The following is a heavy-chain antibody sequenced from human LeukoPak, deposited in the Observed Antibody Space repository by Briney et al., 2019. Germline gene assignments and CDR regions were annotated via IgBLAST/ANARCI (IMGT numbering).Heavy chain of an antibody. D-gene: IGHD6-13*01. CDR3: AKSRVAAAGCDWFDP. J-gene: IGHJ5*02. Sequence: PGGSLRLSCAASGFTFSSYAMSWVRQAPGKGLEWFSAISGSGGSTYYADSVKGRFTISRDNSKNTLYLQMNSLRAEDTAVYYCAKSRVAAAGCDWFDPWGQGTLVTVSS. CDR1: GFTFSSYA. V-gene: IGHV3-23*01. CDR2: ISGSGGST.